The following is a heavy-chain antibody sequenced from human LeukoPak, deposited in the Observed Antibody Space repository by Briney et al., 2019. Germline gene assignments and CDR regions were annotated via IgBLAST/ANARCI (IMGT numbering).Heavy chain of an antibody. CDR1: GFTFSSYS. Sequence: GGSLRLSCAASGFTFSSYSMNWVRQAPGKGLEWVSSISSSSSYIYYADPVKGRFTISRDNAKNSLYLQMNSLRAEDTAVYYCARLAYCGGDCKGWFDPWGQGTLVTVSS. V-gene: IGHV3-21*01. CDR3: ARLAYCGGDCKGWFDP. J-gene: IGHJ5*02. CDR2: ISSSSSYI. D-gene: IGHD2-21*02.